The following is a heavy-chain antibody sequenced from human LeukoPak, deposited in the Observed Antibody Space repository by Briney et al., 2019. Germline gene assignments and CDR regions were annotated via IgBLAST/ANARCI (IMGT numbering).Heavy chain of an antibody. V-gene: IGHV3-21*01. J-gene: IGHJ5*02. CDR2: ISSSSSYI. Sequence: GGSLRLSCAASGFTFSSYSMNWVRQAPGKGLEWVSSISSSSSYIYYADSVKGRFTISRDNAKNPLYLQMNSLRAEDTAVYYCARAGSVVVGATTGNWFDPWGQGTLVTVSS. CDR1: GFTFSSYS. CDR3: ARAGSVVVGATTGNWFDP. D-gene: IGHD1-26*01.